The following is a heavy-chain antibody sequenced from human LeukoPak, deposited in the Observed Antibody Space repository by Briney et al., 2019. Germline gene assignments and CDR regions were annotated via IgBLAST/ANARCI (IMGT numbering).Heavy chain of an antibody. CDR3: ARGLRDTAMSFDY. J-gene: IGHJ4*02. CDR1: GYTFTGYY. Sequence: ASVKVSCKASGYTFTGYYMHWVRQATGQGLEWMGWMNPNSGNTGYAQKFQGRVTMTRNTSISTAYMELSSLRSEDTAVYYCARGLRDTAMSFDYWGQGTLVTVSS. V-gene: IGHV1-8*02. D-gene: IGHD5-18*01. CDR2: MNPNSGNT.